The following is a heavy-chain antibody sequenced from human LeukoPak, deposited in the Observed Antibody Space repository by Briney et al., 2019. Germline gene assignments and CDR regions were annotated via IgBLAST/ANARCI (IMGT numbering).Heavy chain of an antibody. D-gene: IGHD2-2*01. CDR1: GGSISSYY. CDR2: IYTSGST. J-gene: IGHJ6*03. V-gene: IGHV4-4*07. CDR3: ARGPYCSSTSCYYYYYMGV. Sequence: SETLSLTCTVSGGSISSYYWSWIRQPAGKGLEWIGRIYTSGSTNYNPSLKSRVTMSVDTSKNQFSLKLSSVTAADTAVYYCARGPYCSSTSCYYYYYMGVWGKGTTVTVSS.